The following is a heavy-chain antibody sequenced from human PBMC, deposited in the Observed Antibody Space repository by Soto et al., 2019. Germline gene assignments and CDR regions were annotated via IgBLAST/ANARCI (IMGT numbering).Heavy chain of an antibody. J-gene: IGHJ4*02. D-gene: IGHD2-15*01. CDR2: ISTYNGNT. Sequence: QIQLVQSGAEVKKPGASVKVSCKASGYSFTRYDISWMRQAPGQGLEWMGWISTYNGNTNYAQKLQGRVTLTTDTSTSTAYMELRSLRSDDTAVYYCAREGCSGGSCYPEDYWGQGTLVTVSS. CDR3: AREGCSGGSCYPEDY. CDR1: GYSFTRYD. V-gene: IGHV1-18*01.